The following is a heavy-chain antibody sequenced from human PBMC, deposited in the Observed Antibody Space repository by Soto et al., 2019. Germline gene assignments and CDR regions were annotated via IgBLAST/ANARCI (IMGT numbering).Heavy chain of an antibody. CDR1: GFTFSSYW. D-gene: IGHD1-26*01. V-gene: IGHV3-74*01. CDR2: ITSAGSST. CDR3: ARDSGSYADD. Sequence: EVQLVESGGGLVQPGGSLRLSCAASGFTFSSYWMHWVRQAPGKGLVWVSRITSAGSSTDYADSGKGRFTISRDNAKNTLYLQMNSLRAEDTAVYYCARDSGSYADDWGQGTLVTVSS. J-gene: IGHJ4*02.